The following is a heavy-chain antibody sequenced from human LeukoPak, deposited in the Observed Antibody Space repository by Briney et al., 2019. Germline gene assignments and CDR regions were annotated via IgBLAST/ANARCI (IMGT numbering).Heavy chain of an antibody. Sequence: GGSLRLSCAGSGFTFSSYSMTWVRQAPGKGLEWVSSITRSSIYTYYADSVKGRFTISRDNAKKSLYLQMSSLRTEDTAVYYCVRALYDGSGYYSHFDYWGQGTLVTVSS. CDR1: GFTFSSYS. J-gene: IGHJ4*02. V-gene: IGHV3-21*01. CDR2: ITRSSIYT. CDR3: VRALYDGSGYYSHFDY. D-gene: IGHD3-22*01.